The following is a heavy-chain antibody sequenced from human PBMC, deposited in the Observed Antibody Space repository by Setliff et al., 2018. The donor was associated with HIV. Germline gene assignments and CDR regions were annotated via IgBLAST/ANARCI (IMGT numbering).Heavy chain of an antibody. D-gene: IGHD2-2*01. V-gene: IGHV1-18*01. Sequence: ASVKVSCKASGYTFTSYGFSWVRQAPGKGLEWMGLISAYNGKTNYSQKLQGRVTMTTDTSASTAYMELRILRSDDTAVDYCATRDHLTVPAHYYYYYVDVWGKGTTVTVSS. CDR3: ATRDHLTVPAHYYYYYVDV. J-gene: IGHJ6*03. CDR2: ISAYNGKT. CDR1: GYTFTSYG.